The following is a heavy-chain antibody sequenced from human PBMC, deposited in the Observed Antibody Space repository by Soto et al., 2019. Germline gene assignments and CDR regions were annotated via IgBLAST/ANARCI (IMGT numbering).Heavy chain of an antibody. CDR1: GGSISSSSYY. V-gene: IGHV4-39*01. J-gene: IGHJ6*02. D-gene: IGHD5-12*01. Sequence: SETLSLTCTVSGGSISSSSYYWGWIRQPPGKGLEWIGSIYYSGSTYYNQSLKSRVTISVDTSKNQFSLKLSSVTAADTAVYYCARLYSGYGYYYYYGMDVWGQGTTVT. CDR3: ARLYSGYGYYYYYGMDV. CDR2: IYYSGST.